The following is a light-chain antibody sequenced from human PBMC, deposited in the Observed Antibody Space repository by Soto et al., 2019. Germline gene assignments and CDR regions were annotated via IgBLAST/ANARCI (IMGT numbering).Light chain of an antibody. V-gene: IGKV3-15*01. CDR2: GAS. CDR3: QQYDNWPPEIT. Sequence: EIVMTQSPATLSVSPGERATLSCRASQSVSSNLAWYQQEPGQAPRLLIYGASTRATGIPARFSGSGSGTEFTLTISSLQSEDFAVYYCQQYDNWPPEITFGQGTPLEIK. CDR1: QSVSSN. J-gene: IGKJ5*01.